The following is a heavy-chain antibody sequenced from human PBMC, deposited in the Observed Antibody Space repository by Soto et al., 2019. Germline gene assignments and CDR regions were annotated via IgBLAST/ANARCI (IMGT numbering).Heavy chain of an antibody. Sequence: QVQLVESGGGVVQPGRSLRLSCAASGFTFSSYAMHWVRQAPGKGLEWVAVISYDGSNKYYADSVKGRFTISRDNSKNTLYLQMNSLRAEDTAVYYCARDGGGGYYAYWGQGTLVTVSS. CDR2: ISYDGSNK. V-gene: IGHV3-30-3*01. CDR1: GFTFSSYA. CDR3: ARDGGGGYYAY. D-gene: IGHD3-3*01. J-gene: IGHJ4*02.